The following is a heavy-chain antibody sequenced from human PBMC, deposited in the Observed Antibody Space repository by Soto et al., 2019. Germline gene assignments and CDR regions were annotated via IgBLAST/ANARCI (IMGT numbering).Heavy chain of an antibody. Sequence: GGSLRFSCAASGLSFSSSGRSWVRQPPGKGLEWVSSISNHGYTTYYADSVKGRFSTSRDNSRDTLYLQVNSLRAEDTAVYYCARGAQTSPIDYWGQGTLVTVYS. D-gene: IGHD2-2*01. CDR3: ARGAQTSPIDY. CDR1: GLSFSSSG. J-gene: IGHJ4*02. CDR2: ISNHGYTT. V-gene: IGHV3-23*01.